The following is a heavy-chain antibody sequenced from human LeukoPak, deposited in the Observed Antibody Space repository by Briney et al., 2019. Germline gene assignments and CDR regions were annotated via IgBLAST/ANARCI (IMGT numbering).Heavy chain of an antibody. V-gene: IGHV1-69*13. CDR2: IIPIFGTA. Sequence: ASVKVSCKASGGTFSSYAISWVRQAPGQGLEWMGGIIPIFGTANYAQKFQGRVTITADESTSTAYMELSSLRSEDTAVYYCARDPTPGIAVAGTGGAFDIWGQGTMVTVSS. D-gene: IGHD6-19*01. CDR3: ARDPTPGIAVAGTGGAFDI. J-gene: IGHJ3*02. CDR1: GGTFSSYA.